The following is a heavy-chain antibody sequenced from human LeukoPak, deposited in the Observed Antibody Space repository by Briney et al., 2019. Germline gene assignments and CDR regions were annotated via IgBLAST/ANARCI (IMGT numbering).Heavy chain of an antibody. V-gene: IGHV4-59*01. CDR3: ARHWGSDWYFDL. CDR1: GGSISNYY. CDR2: IHYSGYT. D-gene: IGHD7-27*01. J-gene: IGHJ2*01. Sequence: SETLSLTCAVSGGSISNYYCSWIRQPPGKGLEWLGYIHYSGYTNYNPSLKSRVTISVDASKNQFSLNLSSVTAADTAVYYCARHWGSDWYFDLWGRGTLVTVSS.